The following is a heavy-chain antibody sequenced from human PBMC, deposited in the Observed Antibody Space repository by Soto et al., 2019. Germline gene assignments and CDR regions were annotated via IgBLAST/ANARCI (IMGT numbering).Heavy chain of an antibody. CDR2: IIPILDIA. CDR3: ARLRRSYGMGV. V-gene: IGHV1-69*02. Sequence: QVQLVQSGAEVKKPGSSVKVSCKASGGTFSSYTISWVRQAPGQGLEWMGRIIPILDIANYAQKFQGRVTITAQKSTSTAYMDVSSLRSEDTAVYYCARLRRSYGMGVWGHGTTVTVS. CDR1: GGTFSSYT. J-gene: IGHJ6*02.